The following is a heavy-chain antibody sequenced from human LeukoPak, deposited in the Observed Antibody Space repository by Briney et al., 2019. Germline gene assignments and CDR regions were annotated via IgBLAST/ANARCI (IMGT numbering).Heavy chain of an antibody. V-gene: IGHV1-18*01. J-gene: IGHJ6*03. CDR1: GYTFTSYG. CDR3: ARAEPRHSNYDFWSGYDYYYMDV. D-gene: IGHD3-3*01. CDR2: ISAYNGNT. Sequence: ASVKVSCKASGYTFTSYGISWVRQAPGQGLEWMGWISAYNGNTNYAQKLQGRVTMTTDTSTSTAYMELRSLRSDDTAVYYCARAEPRHSNYDFWSGYDYYYMDVWGKGTTVTVSS.